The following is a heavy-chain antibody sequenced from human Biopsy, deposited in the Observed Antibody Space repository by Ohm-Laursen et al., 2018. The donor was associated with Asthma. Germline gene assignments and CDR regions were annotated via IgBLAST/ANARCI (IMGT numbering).Heavy chain of an antibody. CDR1: GGSISSGGYS. Sequence: SDTLSLTCAVSGGSISSGGYSWSWIRQPPGKGLEWTGYIYHSGSTYYNPSLKSRVTISVDRSKNQFSLKLSSVTAADTAVYYCARVKDGYNFDYWGQGTLVTVSS. V-gene: IGHV4-30-2*01. D-gene: IGHD5-24*01. J-gene: IGHJ4*02. CDR2: IYHSGST. CDR3: ARVKDGYNFDY.